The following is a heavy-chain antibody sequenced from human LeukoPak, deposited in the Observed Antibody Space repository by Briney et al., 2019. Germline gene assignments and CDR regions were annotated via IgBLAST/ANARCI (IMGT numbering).Heavy chain of an antibody. D-gene: IGHD1-26*01. CDR1: GFTFSTYS. CDR3: ARGVEYSGSYYHAFDI. CDR2: ISSSSSTI. J-gene: IGHJ3*02. V-gene: IGHV3-48*01. Sequence: PGGSLRLSCAASGFTFSTYSMNWVRQAPGKGLEWVPYISSSSSTIYYADSVKGRFTISRDNSKNTLYLQMNTLRAEDTAVYYCARGVEYSGSYYHAFDIWGQGTLVTVSS.